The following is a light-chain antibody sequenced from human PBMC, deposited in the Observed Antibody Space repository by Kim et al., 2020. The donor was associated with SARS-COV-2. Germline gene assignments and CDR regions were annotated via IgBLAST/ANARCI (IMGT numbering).Light chain of an antibody. CDR3: QVWDSRSDLRV. CDR2: YDS. Sequence: SYELTQPPSVSVARGTSASISCGGNNIGSKSVQWYQQKPGQAPYLVIYYDSDRPSGISERFSGSNSGNTATLAISGVEAGDEADYYCQVWDSRSDLRVFGGGTQLTVL. CDR1: NIGSKS. J-gene: IGLJ2*01. V-gene: IGLV3-21*04.